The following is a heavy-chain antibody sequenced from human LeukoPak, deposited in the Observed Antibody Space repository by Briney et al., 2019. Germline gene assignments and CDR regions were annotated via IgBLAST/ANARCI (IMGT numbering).Heavy chain of an antibody. CDR1: GFSFSSYG. J-gene: IGHJ4*02. CDR3: ARDSSSSWYYFDY. CDR2: ISGSGGNT. D-gene: IGHD6-13*01. Sequence: GGSLRLSCAASGFSFSSYGMSWVRQAPGKGLEWVSVISGSGGNTYYADSVKGRFTISRDNSKNTLYLQMNSLRAEDMAVYYCARDSSSSWYYFDYWGQGTLVTVSS. V-gene: IGHV3-23*01.